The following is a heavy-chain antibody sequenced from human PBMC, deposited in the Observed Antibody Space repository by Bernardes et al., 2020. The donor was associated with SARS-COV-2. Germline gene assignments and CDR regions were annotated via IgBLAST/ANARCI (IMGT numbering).Heavy chain of an antibody. CDR3: AREPDQRTENFGAEDWYFDL. CDR1: GYTFTGYG. CDR2: ISAYSGGT. V-gene: IGHV1-18*04. J-gene: IGHJ2*01. D-gene: IGHD2-8*02. Sequence: ASVKVSCKASGYTFTGYGISWVRQAPGQGLEWMGWISAYSGGTNYAQKIQGRVTMTTDTSTSTAYMELSSLRSDDTAVYYCAREPDQRTENFGAEDWYFDLWGRGTLVTVSS.